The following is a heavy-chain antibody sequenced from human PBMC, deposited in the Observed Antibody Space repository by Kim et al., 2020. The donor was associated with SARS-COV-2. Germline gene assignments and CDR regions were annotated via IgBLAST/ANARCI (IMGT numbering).Heavy chain of an antibody. CDR3: ARRGSNYNFDY. Sequence: TNYSPSFHGHVTISVDKSISTAYLQWHSLKASDTAIYYCARRGSNYNFDYWGQGTPVTVSS. CDR2: T. D-gene: IGHD3-10*01. J-gene: IGHJ4*02. V-gene: IGHV5-10-1*01.